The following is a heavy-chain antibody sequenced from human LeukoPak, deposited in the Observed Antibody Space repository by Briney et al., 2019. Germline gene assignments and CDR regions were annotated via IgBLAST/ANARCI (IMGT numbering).Heavy chain of an antibody. CDR3: ARVIGSYGDSAY. Sequence: GGSLRLSCAASGFTFSSFSMNWVRQAPGKGLEWISYITSSSSSTYYADSVKGRFTISRDNAKNSLYLQMNSLRAENTAVYYCARVIGSYGDSAYWGQGTLVTVSS. J-gene: IGHJ4*02. CDR2: ITSSSSST. D-gene: IGHD4-17*01. V-gene: IGHV3-48*04. CDR1: GFTFSSFS.